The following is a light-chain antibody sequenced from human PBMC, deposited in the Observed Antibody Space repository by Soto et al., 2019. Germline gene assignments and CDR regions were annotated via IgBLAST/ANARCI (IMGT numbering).Light chain of an antibody. CDR2: ENN. Sequence: QSVLTQPPSVSAAPGQKVTISCSGTSSNAGNNYVSWYQQLPGTAPKLLIFENNKRPSGIPDRFSGSKSGTSATLGITGLQTGDEADYHCATWDGSLSAVVFGGGTKVTVL. CDR1: SSNAGNNY. CDR3: ATWDGSLSAVV. V-gene: IGLV1-51*02. J-gene: IGLJ2*01.